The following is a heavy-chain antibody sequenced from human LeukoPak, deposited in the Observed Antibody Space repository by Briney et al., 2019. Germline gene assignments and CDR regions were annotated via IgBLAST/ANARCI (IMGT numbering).Heavy chain of an antibody. Sequence: GGSLRLSCAASGFTFNSYSMNWVRQAPGKGLEWVANIKQDGSEKYYVDSVKGRFTISRDNAKNALYLQMNSLRAEDTAVFYCARVDGIAAAGGDYYYYMDVWGKGTTVTVSS. CDR3: ARVDGIAAAGGDYYYYMDV. V-gene: IGHV3-7*01. J-gene: IGHJ6*03. D-gene: IGHD6-13*01. CDR1: GFTFNSYS. CDR2: IKQDGSEK.